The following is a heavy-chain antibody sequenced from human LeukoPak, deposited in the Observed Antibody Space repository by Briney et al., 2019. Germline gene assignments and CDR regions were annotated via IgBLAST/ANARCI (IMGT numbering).Heavy chain of an antibody. Sequence: SVTVSFKASGGAFSSYAISWVRQAPGQGLEWMGGIIPIFGTANYAQKFQGRVTITADESTSTAYMELSSLRSEDTAVYYCASLPPLVGYNDYYYYGMDVWGQGTTVTVSS. J-gene: IGHJ6*02. D-gene: IGHD5-24*01. CDR3: ASLPPLVGYNDYYYYGMDV. CDR1: GGAFSSYA. V-gene: IGHV1-69*13. CDR2: IIPIFGTA.